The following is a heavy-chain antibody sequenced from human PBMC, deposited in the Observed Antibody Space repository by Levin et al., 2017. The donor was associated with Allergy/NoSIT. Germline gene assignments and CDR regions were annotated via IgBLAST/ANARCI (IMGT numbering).Heavy chain of an antibody. J-gene: IGHJ5*02. CDR1: GFTFSSYA. D-gene: IGHD4-11*01. CDR2: ISGSGDST. V-gene: IGHV3-23*01. CDR3: AQDDYTDGPNWFDP. Sequence: GGSLRLSCAASGFTFSSYAMSWVRQTPGKGLEWVSSISGSGDSTDYADSVKGRFTISRDNSKNTLYLQMNSLRAEDTAIYYCAQDDYTDGPNWFDPWGQGTLVTVSS.